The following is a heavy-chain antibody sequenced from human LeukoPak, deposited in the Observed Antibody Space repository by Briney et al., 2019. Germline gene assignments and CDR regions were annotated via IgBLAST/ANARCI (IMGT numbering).Heavy chain of an antibody. CDR3: GRYYVMDV. V-gene: IGHV3-23*01. CDR1: GFTFSTYV. J-gene: IGHJ6*02. CDR2: ISDSGGST. Sequence: GGSLRLSCAASGFTFSTYVINGVRPAPGKGLEWVSTISDSGGSTYYADSVKGRFTISRDNSKSTLYLQMNSLRAEDTAVYYCGRYYVMDVWGQGTSVTVSS.